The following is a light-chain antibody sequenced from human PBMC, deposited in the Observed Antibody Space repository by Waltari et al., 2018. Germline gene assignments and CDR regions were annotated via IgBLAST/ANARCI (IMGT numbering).Light chain of an antibody. J-gene: IGKJ1*01. CDR1: QSVGRT. V-gene: IGKV3-20*01. Sequence: DIVLTPSPGTLYLSPGERPTLFCRASQSVGRTLAWYQQKPGQAPRLLIYGTSSRATDIPDRFSGSGSGTDFSLTINRLEPEDFAVYYCQHYVRLPATFGQGTKVEIK. CDR2: GTS. CDR3: QHYVRLPAT.